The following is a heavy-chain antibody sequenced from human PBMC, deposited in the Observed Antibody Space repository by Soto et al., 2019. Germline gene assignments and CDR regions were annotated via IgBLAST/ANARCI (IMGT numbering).Heavy chain of an antibody. CDR3: ARVPDYDILTGSLVSDYYYYGMDV. J-gene: IGHJ6*02. V-gene: IGHV1-69*13. CDR1: GGTFSSYA. CDR2: TISIFGTA. D-gene: IGHD3-9*01. Sequence: SVKVSCKASGGTFSSYAISWVRQGPGQGLEWMGGTISIFGTANYAQKFQGRVTITADESTSTAYMELSSLRSEDTAVYYCARVPDYDILTGSLVSDYYYYGMDVWGQGTTVTVSS.